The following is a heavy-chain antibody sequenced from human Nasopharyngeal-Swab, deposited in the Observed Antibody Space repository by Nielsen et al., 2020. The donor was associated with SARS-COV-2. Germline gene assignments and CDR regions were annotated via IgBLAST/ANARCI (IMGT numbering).Heavy chain of an antibody. D-gene: IGHD3-16*01. J-gene: IGHJ4*02. Sequence: GGSLRLSCAAFGFTFSSYGMHWVRQAPGKGLEWVAVISSDGTNKYYADSVKGRFTISRDNSKNTLYLQMNSLRDEDTAVYYCAKDWGKLDYWGQGTLVTVSS. CDR2: ISSDGTNK. V-gene: IGHV3-30*18. CDR3: AKDWGKLDY. CDR1: GFTFSSYG.